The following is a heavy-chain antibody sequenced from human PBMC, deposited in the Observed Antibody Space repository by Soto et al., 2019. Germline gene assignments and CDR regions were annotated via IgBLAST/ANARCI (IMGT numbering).Heavy chain of an antibody. Sequence: QVQLVESGGGVVQPGRSLRLSCAASGFTFSSYGMHWVRQAPGEGLEWVAVISYDGSNKYYADSVKGRFTISRDNAKNTLYLQMNSLRAEDTAVYYCAKDQDSVPGWERSYGMDVWGQGTTVTVSS. CDR3: AKDQDSVPGWERSYGMDV. V-gene: IGHV3-30*18. J-gene: IGHJ6*02. CDR2: ISYDGSNK. CDR1: GFTFSSYG. D-gene: IGHD1-26*01.